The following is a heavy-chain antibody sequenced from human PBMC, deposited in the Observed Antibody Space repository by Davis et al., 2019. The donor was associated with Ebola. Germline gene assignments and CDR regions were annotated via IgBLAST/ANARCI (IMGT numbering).Heavy chain of an antibody. Sequence: SETLSLTCAVSGGSISSSNWWSWVRQPPGKGLEWIGSIYYSGSTYYNPSLKSRVTISVDTSKNQFSLKLSSVTAADTAVYYCARLIRYYYDSSGYYSSCYFDYWGQGTLVTVSS. CDR3: ARLIRYYYDSSGYYSSCYFDY. V-gene: IGHV4-4*02. CDR2: IYYSGST. D-gene: IGHD3-22*01. CDR1: GGSISSSNW. J-gene: IGHJ4*02.